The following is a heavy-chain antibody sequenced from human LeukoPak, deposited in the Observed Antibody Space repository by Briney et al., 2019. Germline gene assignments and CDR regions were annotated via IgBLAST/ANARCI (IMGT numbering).Heavy chain of an antibody. CDR1: GGTSSSYA. V-gene: IGHV1-69*13. CDR2: IIPIFGTA. CDR3: ASVVGAVYYYYGMDV. Sequence: SVKVSCKASGGTSSSYAISWVRQAPGQGLEWMGGIIPIFGTANYAQKFQGRVTITADESTSTAYMELSSLRSEDTAVYYCASVVGAVYYYYGMDVWGQGTTVTVSS. D-gene: IGHD1-26*01. J-gene: IGHJ6*02.